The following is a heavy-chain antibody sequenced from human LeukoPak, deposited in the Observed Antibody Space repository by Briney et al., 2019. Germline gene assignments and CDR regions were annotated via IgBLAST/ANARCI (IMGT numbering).Heavy chain of an antibody. D-gene: IGHD3-10*01. V-gene: IGHV3-7*01. CDR3: ARGRRYYGSGSDGL. CDR1: GFTFSSYW. Sequence: GGSLRLSCAASGFTFSSYWMSWVRQAPGKGLEWVANIKQDGSEKYYVDSVKGRFTIARDKAKNSLYLQMNSLRAEDTPVYYFARGRRYYGSGSDGLWGQGTLVTVSS. J-gene: IGHJ4*02. CDR2: IKQDGSEK.